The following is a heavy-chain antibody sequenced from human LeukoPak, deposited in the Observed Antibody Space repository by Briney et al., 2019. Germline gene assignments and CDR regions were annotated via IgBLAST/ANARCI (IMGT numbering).Heavy chain of an antibody. CDR3: AREKWEQRIKPLFEY. CDR1: GFTLRSYW. V-gene: IGHV3-7*01. CDR2: IKPDGSDN. Sequence: GGSLRLSCAASGFTLRSYWMHWVRQAPGKGLVWVANIKPDGSDNNYVDSVKGRFTISRDNARNSLYLQMNSLRAEDTAVYYCAREKWEQRIKPLFEYGGRGTVVSVFS. D-gene: IGHD1/OR15-1a*01. J-gene: IGHJ4*02.